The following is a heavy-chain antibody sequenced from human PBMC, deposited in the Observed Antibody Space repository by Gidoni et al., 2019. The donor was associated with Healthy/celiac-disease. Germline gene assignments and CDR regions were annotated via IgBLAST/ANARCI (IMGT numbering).Heavy chain of an antibody. D-gene: IGHD5-12*01. CDR2: INHSGST. Sequence: QVQLQPWGAGLLKPSETLSLTCAVYGGSFSGYYWSWIRQPPGKGLEWIGEINHSGSTNYNPSLKSRVTISVDTSKNQFSLKLSYVTAADTAVYYCARRDGYNYADAFDIWGQGTMVTVSS. CDR1: GGSFSGYY. J-gene: IGHJ3*02. CDR3: ARRDGYNYADAFDI. V-gene: IGHV4-34*01.